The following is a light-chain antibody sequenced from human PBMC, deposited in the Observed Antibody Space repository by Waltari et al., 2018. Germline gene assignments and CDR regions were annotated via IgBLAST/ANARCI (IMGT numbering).Light chain of an antibody. Sequence: EIVMTQSPATLSVSPGERATLSCRASQNVYTNLAWSQQKPGQAPRLLIYGASTRATDIPARFRGSGSGTECTLTISSLESEDFAIFYCQQYMNWPRTFGQGTKVEIK. V-gene: IGKV3-15*01. CDR2: GAS. CDR1: QNVYTN. CDR3: QQYMNWPRT. J-gene: IGKJ1*01.